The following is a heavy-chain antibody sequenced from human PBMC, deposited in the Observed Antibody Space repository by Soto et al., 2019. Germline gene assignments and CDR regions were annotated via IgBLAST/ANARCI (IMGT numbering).Heavy chain of an antibody. D-gene: IGHD3-9*01. Sequence: EVQLLESGGGLVQPGGSLRLSCAASGFTFSSYAMSWVRQAPGKGLEWVSAISGSGGSTYYADSVKGRFTISRDNSKNTLYLQMNSLRAEDTAVYYCAKGGDISEYYYYGMDVWGQGTTVTVSS. V-gene: IGHV3-23*01. J-gene: IGHJ6*02. CDR2: ISGSGGST. CDR3: AKGGDISEYYYYGMDV. CDR1: GFTFSSYA.